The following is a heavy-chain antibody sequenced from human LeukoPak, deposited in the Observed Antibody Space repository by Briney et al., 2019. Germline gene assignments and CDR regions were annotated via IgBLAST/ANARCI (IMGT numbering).Heavy chain of an antibody. V-gene: IGHV1-18*04. D-gene: IGHD3-22*01. CDR1: GYTFSGYY. Sequence: ASVKVSCTASGYTFSGYYLHWVRQAPGQGLEWMGWISAYNGNTNYAQKLQGRVTMTTDTSTSTAYMELRSLRSDDTAVYYCARDVPYYYDSSGYYYYFDYWGQGTLVTVSS. CDR2: ISAYNGNT. CDR3: ARDVPYYYDSSGYYYYFDY. J-gene: IGHJ4*02.